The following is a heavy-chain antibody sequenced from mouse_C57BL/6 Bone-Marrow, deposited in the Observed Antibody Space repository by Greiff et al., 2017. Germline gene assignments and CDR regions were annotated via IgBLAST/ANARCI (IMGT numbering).Heavy chain of an antibody. J-gene: IGHJ3*01. Sequence: EVKVVESGGGLVKPGGSLKLSCEASGFTFTDYGMHWVRQAPEKGLEWVAYISSGSSNIYYADTVKGRFTISRDNATNTLFLQMTSLRSEDTAMYYCARQIRSFAYWGQGTLVTVSA. CDR1: GFTFTDYG. V-gene: IGHV5-17*01. CDR2: ISSGSSNI. CDR3: ARQIRSFAY.